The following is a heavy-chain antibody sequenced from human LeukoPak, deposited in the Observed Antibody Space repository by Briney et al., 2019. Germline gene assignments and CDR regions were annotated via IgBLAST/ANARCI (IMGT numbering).Heavy chain of an antibody. CDR3: ARDQPYYGMDV. V-gene: IGHV4-39*02. CDR1: GGSISSSSYY. J-gene: IGHJ6*02. Sequence: PSETLSLTCTVSGGSISSSSYYWGWIRQPPRTGLEWIGSIYYSGSTYYNVSLKSRVTISVDTSKNQFSLKLSSVTAADTAVYYCARDQPYYGMDVWGQGTTVTVSS. CDR2: IYYSGST.